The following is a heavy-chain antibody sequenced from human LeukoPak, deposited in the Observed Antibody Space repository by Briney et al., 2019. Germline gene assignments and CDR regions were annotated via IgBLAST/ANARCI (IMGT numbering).Heavy chain of an antibody. CDR3: ARRRGYSYGPNTYYYYYMDA. J-gene: IGHJ6*03. Sequence: SETLSLTCAVYGGSFSGYYWSWIRQPPGKGLEWIGEINHSGSTNYNPSLKSRVTISVDTSKNQFSLKLSSVTAADTAVYYCARRRGYSYGPNTYYYYYMDAWGKGTTVTVSS. D-gene: IGHD5-18*01. V-gene: IGHV4-34*01. CDR1: GGSFSGYY. CDR2: INHSGST.